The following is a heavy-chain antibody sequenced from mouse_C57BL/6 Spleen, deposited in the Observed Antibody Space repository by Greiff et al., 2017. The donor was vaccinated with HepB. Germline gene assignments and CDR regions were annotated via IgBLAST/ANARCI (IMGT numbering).Heavy chain of an antibody. J-gene: IGHJ3*01. D-gene: IGHD2-5*01. V-gene: IGHV1-50*01. CDR1: GYTFTSYW. Sequence: QVQLQQPGAELVKPGASVKLSCKASGYTFTSYWMQWVKQRPGQGLEWIGEIDPSDSYTNYNQKFKGKATLTVDTSSSTAYMQLSSLTSEDSAVYYCAIYSNYGGFAYWGQGTLVTVSA. CDR2: IDPSDSYT. CDR3: AIYSNYGGFAY.